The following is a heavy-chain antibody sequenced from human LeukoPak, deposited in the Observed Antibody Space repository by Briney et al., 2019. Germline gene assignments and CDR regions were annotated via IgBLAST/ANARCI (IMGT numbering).Heavy chain of an antibody. J-gene: IGHJ4*02. CDR2: IYHSGST. Sequence: PSETLSLTCAVYGGSFSGYYWSWIRQPPGKGLEGIGEIYHSGSTNYNPSLKSRVTISVDTSKNQFSLKLSSVTAADTAVYYCARLVSDYVWGSYSPPTYYFDYWGQGTLVTVSS. D-gene: IGHD3-16*01. V-gene: IGHV4-34*01. CDR3: ARLVSDYVWGSYSPPTYYFDY. CDR1: GGSFSGYY.